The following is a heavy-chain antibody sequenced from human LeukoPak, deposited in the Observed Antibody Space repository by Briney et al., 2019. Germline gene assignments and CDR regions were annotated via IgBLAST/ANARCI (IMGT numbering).Heavy chain of an antibody. CDR1: GYTFTSYD. CDR3: ARYLAPQGGTDYYYYMDV. CDR2: MNPNSGNT. Sequence: ASVKVSCKASGYTFTSYDINWVRQATGQGLEWMGWMNPNSGNTGYAQKFQGRVTMTRNTSISTAYMELSSLRSEDTAVYYCARYLAPQGGTDYYYYMDVWGKGTTVTVSS. V-gene: IGHV1-8*01. D-gene: IGHD3-16*01. J-gene: IGHJ6*03.